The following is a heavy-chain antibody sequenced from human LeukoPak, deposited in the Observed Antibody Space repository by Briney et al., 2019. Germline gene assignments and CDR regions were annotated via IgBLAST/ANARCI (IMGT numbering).Heavy chain of an antibody. CDR3: ARDWPTIAAAGTIPEYFQH. Sequence: PGGSLRLSSAASLVTFSSYSMNWVRQAPGKGLEWVSSISSSSSYIYYADSVKGRFTISRDNAKNSLYLQMNSLRAEDTAVYYCARDWPTIAAAGTIPEYFQHWGQGTLVTVSS. J-gene: IGHJ1*01. D-gene: IGHD6-13*01. CDR2: ISSSSSYI. CDR1: LVTFSSYS. V-gene: IGHV3-21*01.